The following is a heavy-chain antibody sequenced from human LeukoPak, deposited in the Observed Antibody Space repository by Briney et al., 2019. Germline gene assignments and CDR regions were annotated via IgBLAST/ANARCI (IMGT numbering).Heavy chain of an antibody. J-gene: IGHJ4*02. Sequence: GGSLRLSCAASGFTVSSNYMSWVRQAPGKGLEWVSIIYSSGSTYYADTVKGRFTISRDNSKNTLYLQMNSLRAEDTAVYHCAREALGGGGYWGQGTLVTVSS. D-gene: IGHD3-10*01. CDR1: GFTVSSNY. CDR2: IYSSGST. V-gene: IGHV3-66*01. CDR3: AREALGGGGY.